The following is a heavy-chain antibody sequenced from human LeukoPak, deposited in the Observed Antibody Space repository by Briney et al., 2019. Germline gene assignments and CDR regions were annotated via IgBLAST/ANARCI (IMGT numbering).Heavy chain of an antibody. V-gene: IGHV1-2*02. CDR3: ARDKVAAAGLQADFYYFFYMDV. CDR1: GYTFTGYY. CDR2: INPNSGGT. Sequence: ASVKVSCKASGYTFTGYYMHWVRQAPGQGLEWMGWINPNSGGTNYAQKFQGRVTMTRDTSISTAYMELSRLRSDDTAMYYCARDKVAAAGLQADFYYFFYMDVWGKGTTVTVSS. D-gene: IGHD6-13*01. J-gene: IGHJ6*03.